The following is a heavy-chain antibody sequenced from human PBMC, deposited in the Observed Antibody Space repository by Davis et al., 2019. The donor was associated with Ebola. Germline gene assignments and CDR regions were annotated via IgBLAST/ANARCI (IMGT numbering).Heavy chain of an antibody. CDR2: INPNSGGT. CDR1: GYTFTGYY. Sequence: ASVTVSCKASGYTFTGYYMHWVRQAPGQGLEWMGWINPNSGGTNYAQKFQGWVTMTRDTSISTAYMELSRLRSDDTAVYYCAREVYGLAYGMDVWGQGTTVTVSS. CDR3: AREVYGLAYGMDV. D-gene: IGHD2-15*01. J-gene: IGHJ6*02. V-gene: IGHV1-2*04.